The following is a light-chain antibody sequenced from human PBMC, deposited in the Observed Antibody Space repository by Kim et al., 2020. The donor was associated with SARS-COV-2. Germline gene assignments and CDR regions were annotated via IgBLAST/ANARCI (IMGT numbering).Light chain of an antibody. CDR3: QQYGSSPPSYT. J-gene: IGKJ2*01. V-gene: IGKV3-20*01. CDR2: GAS. Sequence: PGERATLSCRASQSVSSSYLAWYQQKPGQAPRLLIYGASSRATGIPDRFSGSGSGTDFTLTISRLEPEDFAVYYCQQYGSSPPSYTFGQGTKLEIK. CDR1: QSVSSSY.